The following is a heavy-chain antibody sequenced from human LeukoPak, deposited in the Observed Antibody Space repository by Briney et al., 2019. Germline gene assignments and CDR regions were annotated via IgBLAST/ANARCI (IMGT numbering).Heavy chain of an antibody. V-gene: IGHV4-59*01. CDR2: IYYSGST. J-gene: IGHJ4*02. CDR3: ARVDGYTNYFDY. CDR1: GGSISSYY. D-gene: IGHD5-24*01. Sequence: SETLSLTCTVSGGSISSYYWSWVRQPPGKGLEWIGYIYYSGSTNYNPSLKSRVTISVDTSKNQLSLKLSSVTAADTAVYYCARVDGYTNYFDYWGQGTLVTVSS.